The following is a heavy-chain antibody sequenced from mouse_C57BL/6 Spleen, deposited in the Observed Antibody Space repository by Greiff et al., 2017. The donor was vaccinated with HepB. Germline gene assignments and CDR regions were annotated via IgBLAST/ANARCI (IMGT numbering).Heavy chain of an antibody. J-gene: IGHJ2*01. CDR2: ISSGSSTI. CDR3: ARGDYFDY. V-gene: IGHV5-17*01. Sequence: EVKLMESGGGLVKPGGSLKLSCAASGFTFSDYGMHWVRQAPEKGLEWVAYISSGSSTIYYADTVKGRFTISRDNAKNTLFLQMTSLRSEDTAMYYCARGDYFDYWGRGTTLTVSS. CDR1: GFTFSDYG.